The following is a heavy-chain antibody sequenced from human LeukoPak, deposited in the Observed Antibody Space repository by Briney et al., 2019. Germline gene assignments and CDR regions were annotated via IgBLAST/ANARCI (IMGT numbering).Heavy chain of an antibody. J-gene: IGHJ4*02. D-gene: IGHD5-24*01. Sequence: GGSLRLSCTASGFTFSNYDMTWVRQAPGHGLEWVSSISATTIYTFSADSVRGRFTISRDNVENSLYLQMNNLRGEDTGVYFCARIGLGRDAYSSFDFWGQGTLVTVSS. CDR1: GFTFSNYD. V-gene: IGHV3-21*01. CDR2: ISATTIYT. CDR3: ARIGLGRDAYSSFDF.